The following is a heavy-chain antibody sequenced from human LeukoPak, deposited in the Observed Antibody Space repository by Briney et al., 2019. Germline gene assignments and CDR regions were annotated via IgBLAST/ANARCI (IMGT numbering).Heavy chain of an antibody. CDR1: GFTFNNYN. J-gene: IGHJ6*03. V-gene: IGHV3-7*01. Sequence: GGSLRLSCATSGFTFNNYNMNWVRQAPGKGLEWVANIKQDGSEKYYVDSVKGRFTISRDNAKNSLYLQMNSLRAEDTAVYYCARKGGATTYGYYYYYMDVWGKGTTVTISS. D-gene: IGHD1-26*01. CDR3: ARKGGATTYGYYYYYMDV. CDR2: IKQDGSEK.